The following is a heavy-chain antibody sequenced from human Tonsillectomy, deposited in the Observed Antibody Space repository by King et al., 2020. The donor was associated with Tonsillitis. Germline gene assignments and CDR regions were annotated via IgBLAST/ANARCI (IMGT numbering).Heavy chain of an antibody. D-gene: IGHD3-22*01. CDR2: IRYDGSNK. J-gene: IGHJ4*02. CDR3: AKDGHDSSGYFHN. Sequence: VQLVESGGGVVQPGGSLRLSCAASGFTFSSYGMHWVRQAPGKGLEWVTFIRYDGSNKYYADSVKGRFTISRDNSKNTLYLQMNSLRAEDTAVYYCAKDGHDSSGYFHNWGQGTLVTVSS. CDR1: GFTFSSYG. V-gene: IGHV3-30*02.